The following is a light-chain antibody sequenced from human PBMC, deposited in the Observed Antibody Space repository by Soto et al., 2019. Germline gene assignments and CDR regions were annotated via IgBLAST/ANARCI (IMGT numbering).Light chain of an antibody. Sequence: YFLTQPPSVSRAQLQTVTLSWTGSSFNIGADCDVHWYRQLPGTAPKLLIYANNNRPAGVTDRFSASKSGTSASLAITGLQAEDEGDYYCQSFDISVNGYVFANGTTVTVL. CDR2: ANN. V-gene: IGLV1-40*01. CDR3: QSFDISVNGYV. J-gene: IGLJ1*01. CDR1: SFNIGADCD.